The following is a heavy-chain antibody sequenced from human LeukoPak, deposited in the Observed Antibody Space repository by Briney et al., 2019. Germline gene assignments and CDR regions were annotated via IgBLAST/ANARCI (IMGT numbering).Heavy chain of an antibody. CDR1: GFTFRSYA. J-gene: IGHJ3*02. V-gene: IGHV3-48*01. D-gene: IGHD3-3*01. Sequence: PGGSLRLSCVASGFTFRSYAMNWVRQGPGKGLEWVSYISTTSTTIYYADSVKGRFTISRDNAKNSLYLQMNSLRAEDTAVYYCARVNTIFGVVSDAFDIWGQGTMVTVSS. CDR2: ISTTSTTI. CDR3: ARVNTIFGVVSDAFDI.